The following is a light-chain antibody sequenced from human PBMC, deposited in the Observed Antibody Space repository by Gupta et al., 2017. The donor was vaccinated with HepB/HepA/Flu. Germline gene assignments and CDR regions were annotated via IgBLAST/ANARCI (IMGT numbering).Light chain of an antibody. Sequence: DIVMTQSPLSLPVTTGEPASISCRSSQSLLHSNGYNYLDWYLQKPGQSPQLLIYLGSNRASGVPDRFSGSGSGTDFTLKISRVEAEDVGVYYCMQALQTRITFGQGTRLEIK. CDR2: LGS. J-gene: IGKJ5*01. CDR3: MQALQTRIT. V-gene: IGKV2-28*01. CDR1: QSLLHSNGYNY.